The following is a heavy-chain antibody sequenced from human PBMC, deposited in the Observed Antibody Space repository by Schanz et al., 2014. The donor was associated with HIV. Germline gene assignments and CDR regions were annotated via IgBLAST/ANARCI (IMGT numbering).Heavy chain of an antibody. CDR1: GFTFDDYA. D-gene: IGHD3-22*01. V-gene: IGHV3-9*01. CDR2: AGTGGDT. J-gene: IGHJ5*02. CDR3: TGGLYYDSIPFDP. Sequence: EVQLVESGGGLVQPGRSLRLSCAASGFTFDDYAMHWVRQAPGKGLEWVSSAGTGGDTYYADSVKGRFTISRDNSKNTLFLHMNSLRAEDTAIYYCTGGLYYDSIPFDPWGQGTLVTVSS.